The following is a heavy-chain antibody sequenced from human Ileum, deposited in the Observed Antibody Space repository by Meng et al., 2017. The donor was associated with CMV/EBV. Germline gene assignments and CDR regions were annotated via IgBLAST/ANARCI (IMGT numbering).Heavy chain of an antibody. J-gene: IGHJ4*02. D-gene: IGHD3-16*02. CDR3: ARGLFRYPAYFDL. CDR2: INHVGRT. V-gene: IGHV4-34*01. CDR1: GGSLRGHY. Sequence: QLQFQQWGAGLWKPSETLSLTCAVYGGSLRGHYCNWIRQSPGNGLQWIAEINHVGRTNSNPSLASRVTISQDTSKNQCSLKLNSVTVADSAVYYCARGLFRYPAYFDLWGQGTLVTASS.